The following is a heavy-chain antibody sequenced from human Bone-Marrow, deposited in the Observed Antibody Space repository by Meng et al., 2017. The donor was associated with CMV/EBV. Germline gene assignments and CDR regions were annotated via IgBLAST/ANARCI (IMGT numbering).Heavy chain of an antibody. CDR2: IYYSGST. CDR1: GGSISSSSYY. D-gene: IGHD2-21*01. CDR3: ARAGDRVDY. V-gene: IGHV4-39*07. Sequence: SETLSLTCTVSGGSISSSSYYWVWIRQPPGKGLEWIGSIYYSGSTYYNPSLKSRVTISVDTSKNQFSLKLSSVTAADTAVYYCARAGDRVDYWGQGTLVTVSS. J-gene: IGHJ4*02.